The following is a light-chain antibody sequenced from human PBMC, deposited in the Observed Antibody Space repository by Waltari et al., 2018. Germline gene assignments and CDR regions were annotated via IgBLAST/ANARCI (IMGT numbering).Light chain of an antibody. CDR3: HQYGNSRVHT. CDR1: QSIGSSS. J-gene: IGKJ2*01. Sequence: IVLPQSPGTLSFSPWESATLSCRARQSIGSSSLAWHQQRPGQAPRLLIYDAYTRATGIPDRVRGSGSGTDFTLTISRLEPEDFAVYYCHQYGNSRVHTFGQGTKLEI. V-gene: IGKV3-20*01. CDR2: DAY.